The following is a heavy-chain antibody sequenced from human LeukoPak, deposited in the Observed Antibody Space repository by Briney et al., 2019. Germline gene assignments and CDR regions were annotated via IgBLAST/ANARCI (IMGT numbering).Heavy chain of an antibody. J-gene: IGHJ4*02. CDR1: GGSINSYY. CDR3: ARLFHPALSGNYPFDY. Sequence: PSETLSLTCTVSGGSINSYYWSWLRQPPGKGLEWVAYMYYSESTSYNPSLKSPVTISVDTSKNQFSLKLNSVTAADTAMYYCARLFHPALSGNYPFDYWGQGTLVTVSS. CDR2: MYYSEST. V-gene: IGHV4-59*01. D-gene: IGHD1-26*01.